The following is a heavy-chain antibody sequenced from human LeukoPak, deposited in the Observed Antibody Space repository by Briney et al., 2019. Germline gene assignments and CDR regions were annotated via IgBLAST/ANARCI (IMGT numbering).Heavy chain of an antibody. D-gene: IGHD6-6*01. J-gene: IGHJ4*02. CDR2: IKQDGSVE. CDR3: ARIGYSSSSFDF. CDR1: GFTFSSYW. Sequence: GGSLRLSCAASGFTFSSYWMSWVRQAPGKGLEWVANIKQDGSVEYYVASVKGRFTISRDNAKESLYLQMNSLRAEDTAVYYCARIGYSSSSFDFWGRGTLVTVSS. V-gene: IGHV3-7*05.